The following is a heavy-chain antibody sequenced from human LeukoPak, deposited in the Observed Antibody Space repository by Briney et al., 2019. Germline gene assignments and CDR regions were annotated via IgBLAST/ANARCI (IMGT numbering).Heavy chain of an antibody. Sequence: GGSLRLSCAASGFTFSSYEMNWVRQATGKGLEWVSYISSGDSPMYYADSVKGRFTISRDNAKNSLFLQMNSLRVEDTAIYYCARERGGEDAFDIWGQGTLVTVSS. V-gene: IGHV3-48*03. CDR3: ARERGGEDAFDI. CDR1: GFTFSSYE. D-gene: IGHD7-27*01. J-gene: IGHJ3*02. CDR2: ISSGDSPM.